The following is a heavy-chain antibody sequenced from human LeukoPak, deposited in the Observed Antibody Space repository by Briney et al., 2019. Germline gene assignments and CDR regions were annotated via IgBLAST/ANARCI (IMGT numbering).Heavy chain of an antibody. J-gene: IGHJ4*02. Sequence: GEFLKISCKGSGYSFTTYWIGWVRQMPGKGLEWMGIIYPGDSDTRYSPSFQGQVTISADKSISTAYLQWSSLEASDTAMYYCARRRAGYCSGGSCQYYFDYWGQGTLVTVSS. V-gene: IGHV5-51*01. CDR3: ARRRAGYCSGGSCQYYFDY. CDR2: IYPGDSDT. CDR1: GYSFTTYW. D-gene: IGHD2-15*01.